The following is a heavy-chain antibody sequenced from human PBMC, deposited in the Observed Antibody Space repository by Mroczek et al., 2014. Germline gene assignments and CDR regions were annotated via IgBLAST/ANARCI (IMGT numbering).Heavy chain of an antibody. J-gene: IGHJ3*02. Sequence: QVQLVQSGPGLVKPSETLSLTCTVSGGSISSSSYYWGWIRQPPGKGLEWIGSIYYSGSTYYNPSLKSRVTISVDTSKNQFSLKLSSVTAADTAAYYCARRGGDWSVRAFDIWGQGTMVTVSS. CDR2: IYYSGST. CDR3: ARRGGDWSVRAFDI. CDR1: GGSISSSSYY. V-gene: IGHV4-39*01. D-gene: IGHD3/OR15-3a*01.